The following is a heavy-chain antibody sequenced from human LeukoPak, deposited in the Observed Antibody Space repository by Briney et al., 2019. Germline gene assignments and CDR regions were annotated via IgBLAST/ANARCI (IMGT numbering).Heavy chain of an antibody. D-gene: IGHD4-23*01. CDR3: ARQLNYGGFGAFGI. Sequence: GESLKISCKGSGYTFTNYWIHWVRQMPGKGLEWMGNVYPGDSDTRYSPSFQGQVTISADKSITTTYLQWNSLKASDTAIYYCARQLNYGGFGAFGIWGQGTMVTVSS. V-gene: IGHV5-51*01. J-gene: IGHJ3*02. CDR2: VYPGDSDT. CDR1: GYTFTNYW.